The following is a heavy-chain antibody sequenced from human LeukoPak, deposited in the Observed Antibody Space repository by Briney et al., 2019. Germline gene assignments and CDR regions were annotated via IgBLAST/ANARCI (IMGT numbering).Heavy chain of an antibody. CDR1: GFTFSSYG. J-gene: IGHJ2*01. D-gene: IGHD2/OR15-2a*01. V-gene: IGHV3-33*01. CDR2: IWYDGSNK. CDR3: ARDRSMSGWYIDL. Sequence: GGSLRLSCAASGFTFSSYGMHWVRQAPGKGLEWVAVIWYDGSNKYYPDSAQGRFTFSRDNSKNTLYLQVNSLRAEDTAVYYCARDRSMSGWYIDLWGRGTLVTVSS.